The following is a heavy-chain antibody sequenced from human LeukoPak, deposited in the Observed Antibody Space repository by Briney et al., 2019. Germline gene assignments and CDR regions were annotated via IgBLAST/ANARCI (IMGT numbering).Heavy chain of an antibody. CDR1: GFTFSSYA. J-gene: IGHJ4*02. Sequence: GGSLRLSCAASGFTFSSYAMSWVRQAPGKGLEWVSAISGSGGSTYYADSVKGRFTISRDNSKNTLYLQMNSLRAEDTAVYYCARDLTKYSSSSLGYWGQGTLVTVSS. D-gene: IGHD6-6*01. CDR3: ARDLTKYSSSSLGY. V-gene: IGHV3-23*01. CDR2: ISGSGGST.